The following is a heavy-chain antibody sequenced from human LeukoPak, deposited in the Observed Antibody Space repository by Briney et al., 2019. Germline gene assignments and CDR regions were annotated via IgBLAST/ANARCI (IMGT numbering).Heavy chain of an antibody. D-gene: IGHD1-7*01. Sequence: PGGSLRLSCAASGFTFSSFSMNWVRQAPGEGLEWVSSISSSSSHLYYADSVKGRFTISRDNAKNSLYLQMNSLRADDTAVYYCAKDPGTWNSIAFDIWGQGTMVTVSS. V-gene: IGHV3-21*01. CDR1: GFTFSSFS. CDR2: ISSSSSHL. CDR3: AKDPGTWNSIAFDI. J-gene: IGHJ3*02.